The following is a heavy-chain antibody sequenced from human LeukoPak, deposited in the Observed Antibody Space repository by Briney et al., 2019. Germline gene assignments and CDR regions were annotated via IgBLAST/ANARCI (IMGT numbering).Heavy chain of an antibody. CDR1: GYTFTGYY. CDR3: ARVAAEVVGVPGAIGFGWLRRDYYYMDA. D-gene: IGHD2-2*02. V-gene: IGHV1-2*02. Sequence: GASVKVSCKASGYTFTGYYMHWVRQAPGQGLEWMGWINPNSGGTNYAQKFQGRVTMTRDMSTSTVYMELSSLRSEDTAVYYCARVAAEVVGVPGAIGFGWLRRDYYYMDAWGKGTTVTVSS. CDR2: INPNSGGT. J-gene: IGHJ6*03.